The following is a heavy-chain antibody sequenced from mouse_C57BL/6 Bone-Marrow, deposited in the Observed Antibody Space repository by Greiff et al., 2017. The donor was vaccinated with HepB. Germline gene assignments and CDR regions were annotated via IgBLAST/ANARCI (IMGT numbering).Heavy chain of an antibody. V-gene: IGHV1-18*01. CDR1: GYTFTDYN. J-gene: IGHJ1*03. Sequence: EVQLQQSGPELVKPGASVKIPCKASGYTFTDYNMDWVKQSHGKSLEWIGDINPNNGGTIYNQKFKGKATLTVDKSSSTAYMELRSLTSEDTAVYYCAINGPYYDYNWYFDVWGTGTTVTVSS. CDR2: INPNNGGT. CDR3: AINGPYYDYNWYFDV. D-gene: IGHD2-4*01.